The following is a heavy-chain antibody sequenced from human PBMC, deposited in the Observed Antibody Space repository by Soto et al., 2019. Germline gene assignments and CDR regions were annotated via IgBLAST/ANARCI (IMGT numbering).Heavy chain of an antibody. V-gene: IGHV2-5*02. CDR1: GFSLTTSRVG. D-gene: IGHD3-10*02. CDR3: AHMFGTVSHLGY. CDR2: IYWDDEK. Sequence: QITLKESGPTLVKPTQTLTLTCTFSGFSLTTSRVGVGWIRQPPGKALEWLALIYWDDEKRYSPSLRSRLTITKDTSKNQVVLTMTNMDPVDTATYYCAHMFGTVSHLGYWGQGTLVTVSS. J-gene: IGHJ4*02.